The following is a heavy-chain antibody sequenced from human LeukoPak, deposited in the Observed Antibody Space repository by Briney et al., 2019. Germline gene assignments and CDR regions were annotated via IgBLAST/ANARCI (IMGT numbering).Heavy chain of an antibody. Sequence: GGSLRLSCAASGFNFSDYTMTWVRQAPGKGLEWVSSVSGKSDYIYYADSVKGRFTIARDNAKNSLYLQMNSLRAEDTAVYYCAKDRCSNGIGCYYYYMDVWGKGTTVTISS. CDR3: AKDRCSNGIGCYYYYMDV. V-gene: IGHV3-21*01. D-gene: IGHD2-8*01. CDR1: GFNFSDYT. J-gene: IGHJ6*03. CDR2: VSGKSDYI.